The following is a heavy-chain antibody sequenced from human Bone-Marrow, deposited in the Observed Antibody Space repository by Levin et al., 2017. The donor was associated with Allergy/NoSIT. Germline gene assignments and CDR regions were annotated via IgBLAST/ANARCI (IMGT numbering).Heavy chain of an antibody. D-gene: IGHD3-9*01. J-gene: IGHJ4*02. CDR2: ISYDGSNK. CDR1: GFTFSSYG. Sequence: PGGSLRLSCAASGFTFSSYGMHWVRQAPGKGLEWVAVISYDGSNKYYADSVKGRFTISRDNSKNTLYLQMNSLRAEDTAVYYCAKLSSAIFSYWGQGTLVTVSS. CDR3: AKLSSAIFSY. V-gene: IGHV3-30*18.